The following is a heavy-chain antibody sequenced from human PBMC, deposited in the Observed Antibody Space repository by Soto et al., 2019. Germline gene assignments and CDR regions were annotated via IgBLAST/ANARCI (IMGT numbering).Heavy chain of an antibody. CDR2: IYHSGST. CDR3: ARAYYYGSGTPGY. Sequence: SETLSLTCAVSGGSISSSNWWSWVRQPPGKGLEWIGEIYHSGSTNYNPSLKSRVTISVDKSKNQFSLKLSSVTAADTAVYYCARAYYYGSGTPGYWGQGTLVTVSS. CDR1: GGSISSSNW. D-gene: IGHD3-10*01. J-gene: IGHJ4*02. V-gene: IGHV4-4*02.